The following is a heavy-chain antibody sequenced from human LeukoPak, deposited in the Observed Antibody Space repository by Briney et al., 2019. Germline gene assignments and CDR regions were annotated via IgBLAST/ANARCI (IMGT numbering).Heavy chain of an antibody. D-gene: IGHD3-9*01. Sequence: SETLSLTCTVSGGSISSGDYYWSWIRQPPGKGLEWIGYIYYSGSTYYNPSLKSRVTISVDTSKNQFSLKLSSVTAADTAVYYCAREGDYDILTGYYVPYYFGYWGQGTLVTVSS. CDR1: GGSISSGDYY. V-gene: IGHV4-30-4*01. CDR2: IYYSGST. CDR3: AREGDYDILTGYYVPYYFGY. J-gene: IGHJ4*02.